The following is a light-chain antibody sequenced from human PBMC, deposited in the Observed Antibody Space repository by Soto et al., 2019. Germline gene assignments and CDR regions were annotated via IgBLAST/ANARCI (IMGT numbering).Light chain of an antibody. V-gene: IGKV3-11*01. CDR2: DAS. J-gene: IGKJ5*01. CDR3: QQRSNWPIT. CDR1: RRVSSY. Sequence: EIVLTQSPATLSLSPGESATLSCRATRRVSSYLAWYQQKPGQAPRLLIYDASSRPTDIPARFSGSGSGTDFTLTISSLEPEDFALYYCQQRSNWPITFGQGTRLEIK.